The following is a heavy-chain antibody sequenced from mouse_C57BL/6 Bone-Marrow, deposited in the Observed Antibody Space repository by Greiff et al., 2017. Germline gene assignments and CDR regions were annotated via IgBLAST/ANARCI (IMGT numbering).Heavy chain of an antibody. J-gene: IGHJ4*01. V-gene: IGHV1-81*01. D-gene: IGHD2-3*01. CDR1: GYTFTSYG. CDR3: ARWKRLLRYYAMDY. Sequence: VQLQESGAELARPGASVKLSCKASGYTFTSYGISWVKQRTGQGLEWIGEIYPRSGNTYYNEKFKGKATLTADKSSSTAYMELRSLTSEDSAVYFCARWKRLLRYYAMDYWGQGTSVTVSS. CDR2: IYPRSGNT.